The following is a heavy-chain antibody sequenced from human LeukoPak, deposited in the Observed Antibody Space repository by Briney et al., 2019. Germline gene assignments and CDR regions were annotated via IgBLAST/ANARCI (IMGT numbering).Heavy chain of an antibody. D-gene: IGHD6-25*01. J-gene: IGHJ4*02. Sequence: SQTLSLTCTVSGGSISTGDYFWSWIRQHPGKGLEWIGYIYYSGSTYYNPSLKSRFTISVDTSKNQFSLKLISVTAADTAVYYCAGDDRQRLVFDSWGQGTLVTVSS. CDR1: GGSISTGDYF. V-gene: IGHV4-31*03. CDR2: IYYSGST. CDR3: AGDDRQRLVFDS.